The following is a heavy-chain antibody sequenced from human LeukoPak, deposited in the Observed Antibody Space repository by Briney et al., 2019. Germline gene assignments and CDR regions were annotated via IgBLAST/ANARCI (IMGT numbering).Heavy chain of an antibody. CDR1: GFPFNNYW. Sequence: GGSLRLSCVASGFPFNNYWMSWVRQAPGTGLEWVANIKKDGSEKYYVDSVKGRFTIARDNAKNSLYPQMNSLRAEDTAVYYCARGRGPYGWFDPWGQGTLVTVSS. CDR3: ARGRGPYGWFDP. CDR2: IKKDGSEK. V-gene: IGHV3-7*01. J-gene: IGHJ5*02. D-gene: IGHD3-10*01.